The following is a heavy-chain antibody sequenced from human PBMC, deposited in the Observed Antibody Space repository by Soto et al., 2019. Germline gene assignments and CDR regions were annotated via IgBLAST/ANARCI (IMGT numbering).Heavy chain of an antibody. V-gene: IGHV1-2*02. D-gene: IGHD3-22*01. CDR2: INPSTGGT. Sequence: QVQLVQSGAEVKKPGASVKVSCKASGYTFTDYYMHWVRQAPGQGLGWMGWINPSTGGTLYAQRFQGRVTVTSDTSISTVYMELTSLRSDDTAVYYCAGNHYDIRAYYYEDYWGQGTLVTVSS. CDR1: GYTFTDYY. J-gene: IGHJ4*02. CDR3: AGNHYDIRAYYYEDY.